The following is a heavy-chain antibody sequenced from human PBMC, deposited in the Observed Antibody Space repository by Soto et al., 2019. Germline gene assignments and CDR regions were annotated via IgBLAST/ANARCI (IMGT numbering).Heavy chain of an antibody. CDR3: AKGTVIADLLGPPEYFQH. Sequence: EVQLLESGGGLVQPGGSLRLSCAASGFTFSSYAMSWVRQAPGKGLEWVSAISGSGGSTYYADSVKGRFTISRDNSKNTLYLQMNSLRAEDTAVYYGAKGTVIADLLGPPEYFQHWGQGTLVTVSS. CDR2: ISGSGGST. CDR1: GFTFSSYA. D-gene: IGHD2-21*01. V-gene: IGHV3-23*01. J-gene: IGHJ1*01.